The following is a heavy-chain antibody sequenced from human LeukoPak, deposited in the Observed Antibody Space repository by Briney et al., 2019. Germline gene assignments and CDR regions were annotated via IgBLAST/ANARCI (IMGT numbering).Heavy chain of an antibody. V-gene: IGHV4-59*01. CDR3: ARTTEDCSSTSCYQYWFDP. D-gene: IGHD2-2*01. J-gene: IGHJ5*02. CDR1: GGSISSYY. Sequence: PSETLSLTCTVSGGSISSYYWSWIRQPPGKGLEWIGYIYYSGSTSYNPSLKSRVTMSVDTSKKQISLKVRSVTAADTAVYYCARTTEDCSSTSCYQYWFDPWGQGTLVTVSS. CDR2: IYYSGST.